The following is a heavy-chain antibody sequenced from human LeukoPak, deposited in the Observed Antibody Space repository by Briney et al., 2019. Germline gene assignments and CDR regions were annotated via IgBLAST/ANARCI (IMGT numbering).Heavy chain of an antibody. CDR1: GYTFTRYY. CDR3: ASSPKGEDYYYYMDV. V-gene: IGHV1-2*02. CDR2: INPNSGGT. D-gene: IGHD3-10*01. Sequence: ASVKVSCKASGYTFTRYYMHWVRQAPGQGLEWMGWINPNSGGTNYAQKFQGRVTMTRDTSISTAYMEPSRLRSDDTAVYYCASSPKGEDYYYYMDVWGKGTTVTVSS. J-gene: IGHJ6*03.